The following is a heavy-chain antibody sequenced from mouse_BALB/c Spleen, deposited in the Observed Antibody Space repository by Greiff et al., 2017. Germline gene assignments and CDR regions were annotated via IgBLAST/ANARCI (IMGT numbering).Heavy chain of an antibody. D-gene: IGHD2-1*01. CDR3: AIYYGYAMDY. CDR2: IYPGDGDT. J-gene: IGHJ4*01. V-gene: IGHV1-80*01. Sequence: QVQLKESGAELVRPGSSVKISCKASGYAFSSYWMNWVKQRPGQGLEWIGQIYPGDGDTNYNGKFKGKATLTADKSSSTAYMQLSSLTSEDSAVYFCAIYYGYAMDYWGQGTSVTVSS. CDR1: GYAFSSYW.